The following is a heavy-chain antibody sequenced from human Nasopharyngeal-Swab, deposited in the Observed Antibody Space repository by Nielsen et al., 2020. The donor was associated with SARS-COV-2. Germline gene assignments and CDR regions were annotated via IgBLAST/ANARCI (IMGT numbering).Heavy chain of an antibody. V-gene: IGHV3-30*18. Sequence: WIRQPPGKGLEWMAVISYDGIKKYYADSVKGRFTLSRDNSKNTLYLQMNSLRTEDTAVYYCAKDHQLIRNYYYYDMDVWGQETTVTVS. D-gene: IGHD2-8*01. CDR2: ISYDGIKK. J-gene: IGHJ6*02. CDR3: AKDHQLIRNYYYYDMDV.